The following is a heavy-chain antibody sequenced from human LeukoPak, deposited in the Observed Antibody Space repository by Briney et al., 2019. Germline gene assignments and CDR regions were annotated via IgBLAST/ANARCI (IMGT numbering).Heavy chain of an antibody. V-gene: IGHV3-7*03. CDR1: GFTFSSYW. CDR2: IKQDGSEK. Sequence: GGSLRLSCAASGFTFSSYWMSWVRQAPGKGLEWVANIKQDGSEKYYVDSVKGRFTISRDNAKNSLYLQMNSLRAEDTALYYCARGGLYYDSRGYYIGFDYWGQGTLVTVSS. J-gene: IGHJ4*02. CDR3: ARGGLYYDSRGYYIGFDY. D-gene: IGHD3-22*01.